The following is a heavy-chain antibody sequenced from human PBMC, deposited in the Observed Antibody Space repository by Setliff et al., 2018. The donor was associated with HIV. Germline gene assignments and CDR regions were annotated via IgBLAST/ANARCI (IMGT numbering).Heavy chain of an antibody. CDR2: IYYSGST. V-gene: IGHV4-39*01. J-gene: IGHJ6*03. Sequence: SETLSLTCTVSGGSISSSSYYWGWIRQPPGKGLEWIGSIYYSGSTYYNPSLKSRVTISVDTSKNQFSLKLSSVTAADTAVYYCARRGSSWYGNYYYMDVWGKGTTVTV. CDR1: GGSISSSSYY. D-gene: IGHD6-13*01. CDR3: ARRGSSWYGNYYYMDV.